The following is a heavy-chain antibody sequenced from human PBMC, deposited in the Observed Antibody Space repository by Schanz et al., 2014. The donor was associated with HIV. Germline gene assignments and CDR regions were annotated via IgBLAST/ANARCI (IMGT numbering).Heavy chain of an antibody. CDR2: IWYDGSNK. D-gene: IGHD1-20*01. J-gene: IGHJ5*02. V-gene: IGHV3-33*01. Sequence: QVQLVESGGGVVQPGRSLRLSCTASGFTFSNYGMHWAPQAPGKGLEGEAAIWYDGSNKFYADSVKGRFTISRDNSKNTLYLQMNNLRAEDTAVYYCARDYHWNWFDPWGQGTLVTVSS. CDR1: GFTFSNYG. CDR3: ARDYHWNWFDP.